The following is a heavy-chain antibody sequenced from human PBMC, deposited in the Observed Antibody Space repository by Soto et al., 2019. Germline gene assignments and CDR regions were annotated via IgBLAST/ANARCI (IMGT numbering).Heavy chain of an antibody. CDR2: ISGSGGST. CDR1: GFTFSSYA. CDR3: AQVEQWLVLGY. D-gene: IGHD6-19*01. J-gene: IGHJ4*02. V-gene: IGHV3-23*01. Sequence: EVQLLESGGGLVQPGGSLRLSCAASGFTFSSYAMSWVRQAPGKGLEWVSAISGSGGSTYYADSVKGRFTISRDNSKNTLYLQMNSMRAEDTAVYYCAQVEQWLVLGYWGQGTLVTVSS.